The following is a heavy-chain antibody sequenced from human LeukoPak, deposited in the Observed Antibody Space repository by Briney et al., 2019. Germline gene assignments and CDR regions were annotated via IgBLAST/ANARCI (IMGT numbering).Heavy chain of an antibody. CDR2: ISSSSSYI. V-gene: IGHV3-21*01. J-gene: IGHJ4*02. CDR3: ANDRALAPFDY. D-gene: IGHD3-9*01. Sequence: GGSLRLSCAASGFTFSSYSMNWVRQAPGKGLEWVSSISSSSSYIYYADSVKGRFTISRDNAKNSLYLQMNSLRLEDTAVYYCANDRALAPFDYRGQGTLVTVSS. CDR1: GFTFSSYS.